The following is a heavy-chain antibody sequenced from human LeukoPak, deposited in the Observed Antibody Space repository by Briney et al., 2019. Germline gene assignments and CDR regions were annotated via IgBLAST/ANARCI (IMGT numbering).Heavy chain of an antibody. D-gene: IGHD5-18*01. CDR3: ARESSSGQNFDY. J-gene: IGHJ4*02. Sequence: SQTLSLTCTVAGGSISRAGYYWTWIRQHPGKGLEWFGYIYYNGYTYYSPSLKSRVTISLDTSKNQFSLNLSSVTAADTAVYYCARESSSGQNFDYWGQGTLVTVSS. CDR2: IYYNGYT. V-gene: IGHV4-31*03. CDR1: GGSISRAGYY.